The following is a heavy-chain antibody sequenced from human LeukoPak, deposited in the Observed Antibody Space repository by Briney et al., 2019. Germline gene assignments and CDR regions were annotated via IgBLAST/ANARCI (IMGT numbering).Heavy chain of an antibody. CDR3: ARRGPITMVRGVIIYAFDI. J-gene: IGHJ3*02. CDR2: IYYSGST. CDR1: GGSISSGGYY. Sequence: PSQTLSLTCTVSGGSISSGGYYWSWIRQHPGKGLEWIGYIYYSGSTYYNPSLKGRVTISVDTSKNQFSLKLSSVTAADTAVYYCARRGPITMVRGVIIYAFDIWGQGTMVTVSS. V-gene: IGHV4-31*03. D-gene: IGHD3-10*01.